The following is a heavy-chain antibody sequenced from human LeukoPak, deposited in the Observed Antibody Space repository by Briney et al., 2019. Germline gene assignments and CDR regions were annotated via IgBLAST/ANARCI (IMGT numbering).Heavy chain of an antibody. Sequence: SKTLSLTCTVSGGSISTYYWSWIRQPPGKGMEWIGFIYYTGSTNYNPSLKSRVTISLDTSKNQFSLRLTSVTAADTAVYYCARGTDGRRYFDLWGRGTLLTVSS. CDR1: GGSISTYY. J-gene: IGHJ2*01. CDR2: IYYTGST. D-gene: IGHD5-24*01. V-gene: IGHV4-59*01. CDR3: ARGTDGRRYFDL.